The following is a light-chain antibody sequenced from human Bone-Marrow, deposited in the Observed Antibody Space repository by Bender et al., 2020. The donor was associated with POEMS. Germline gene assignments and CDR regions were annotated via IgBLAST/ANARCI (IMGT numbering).Light chain of an antibody. CDR1: SSDVGNYNL. CDR3: CSYAASDTFL. Sequence: QSALTQPASVSGSPGQSITISCTGSSSDVGNYNLVSWYQQYPGKAPKLMIYEATQRPSGVSNRFSGSKSGNTASLTISEIQAEDEAFYYCCSYAASDTFLFGGGTKVTVL. V-gene: IGLV2-23*02. CDR2: EAT. J-gene: IGLJ2*01.